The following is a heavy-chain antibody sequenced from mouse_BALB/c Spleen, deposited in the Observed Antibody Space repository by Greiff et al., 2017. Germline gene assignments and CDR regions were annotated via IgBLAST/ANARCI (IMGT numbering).Heavy chain of an antibody. V-gene: IGHV1-5*01. CDR1: GYTFTSYW. Sequence: VQLQQSGTVLARPGASVKMSCKASGYTFTSYWMHWVKQRPGQGLEWIGAIYPGNSDTSYNQKFKGKAKLTAVTSTSTAYMELSSLTNEDSAVYYCTQYGNYGGFAYWGQGTLVTVSA. CDR3: TQYGNYGGFAY. J-gene: IGHJ3*01. CDR2: IYPGNSDT. D-gene: IGHD2-10*02.